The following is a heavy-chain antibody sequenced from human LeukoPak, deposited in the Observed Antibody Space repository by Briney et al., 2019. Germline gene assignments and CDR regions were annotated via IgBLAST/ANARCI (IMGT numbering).Heavy chain of an antibody. CDR1: GYSFTSYW. D-gene: IGHD2-15*01. J-gene: IGHJ5*02. Sequence: GESLKISCKGSGYSFTSYWITWVCQMPGKGLEWMGRIDTSDSYANYSPSSQGHVIISADKSISTAYLQWSSLKASDTAIYYCARAHCTGGSCYLNWFDPWGQGTLVTVSS. CDR3: ARAHCTGGSCYLNWFDP. CDR2: IDTSDSYA. V-gene: IGHV5-10-1*01.